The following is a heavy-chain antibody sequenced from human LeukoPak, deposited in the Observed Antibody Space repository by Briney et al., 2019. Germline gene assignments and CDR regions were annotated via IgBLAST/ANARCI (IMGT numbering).Heavy chain of an antibody. J-gene: IGHJ4*02. CDR3: ARMVGVDPDY. CDR1: GDSVSSKSAA. CDR2: TYYRSKWHS. Sequence: SQTLSLTCAISGDSVSSKSAAWNWIRQSPSRGLEWLGRTYYRSKWHSEYAVSVKSRISINPDTSRNQFSLQLSSVTPEDTAVYYCARMVGVDPDYWGQGTLVTVSS. V-gene: IGHV6-1*01. D-gene: IGHD2-8*01.